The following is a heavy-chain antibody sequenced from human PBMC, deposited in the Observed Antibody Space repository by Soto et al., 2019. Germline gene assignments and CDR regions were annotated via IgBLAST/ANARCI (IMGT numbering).Heavy chain of an antibody. D-gene: IGHD6-13*01. CDR1: EGTFNSYA. J-gene: IGHJ4*02. V-gene: IGHV1-69*01. Sequence: QAQVDQSGAEVRKPGSSVKLSCKASEGTFNSYAIAWVRQAPGQGLEWMGGIIPYYNTLNYAQKFQDRVTITADDSTNTVYMELSSVRSDDTAVYFCASGASRWYPYFFDSWAQGTLVTVSS. CDR2: IIPYYNTL. CDR3: ASGASRWYPYFFDS.